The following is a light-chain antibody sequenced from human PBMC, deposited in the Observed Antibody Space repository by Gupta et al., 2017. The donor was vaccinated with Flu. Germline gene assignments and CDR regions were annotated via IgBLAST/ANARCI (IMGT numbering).Light chain of an antibody. Sequence: TLSLSPGERATLSCGASQSVSGYLAWYQKKPGQAPRLLIYDASSRATGITARFSGSGAGTDFXLIISRXEPEDFEVYLCQHRGNGHPEATFGXGTRLEIK. CDR1: QSVSGY. CDR3: QHRGNGHPEAT. V-gene: IGKV3D-11*02. CDR2: DAS. J-gene: IGKJ2*01.